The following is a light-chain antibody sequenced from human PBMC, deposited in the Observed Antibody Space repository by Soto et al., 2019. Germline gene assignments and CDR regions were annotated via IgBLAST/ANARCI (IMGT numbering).Light chain of an antibody. V-gene: IGKV1-39*01. CDR1: QSISSY. Sequence: DIQMTQSPSSLSASVGDRVTITCRASQSISSYLNWYQQKPGKAPKLLIYAASSLQSGVPSRFSGSGSGTDFTLTISSLQSEDFAVYYCQQRSNWLEITFGQGTRLEIK. CDR2: AAS. CDR3: QQRSNWLEIT. J-gene: IGKJ5*01.